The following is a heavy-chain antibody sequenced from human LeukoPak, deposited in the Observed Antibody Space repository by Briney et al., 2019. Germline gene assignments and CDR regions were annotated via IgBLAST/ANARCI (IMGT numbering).Heavy chain of an antibody. CDR1: GYTFTSYG. CDR2: ISAYNGNT. Sequence: ASVKVSCKASGYTFTSYGISWVRQAPGQGLEWRGWISAYNGNTNYAQKLQGRVTMTTDTSTSTAYMELRSLRSDDTAVYYCARDQNYYDSSGYCDYWGQGTLVTVSS. D-gene: IGHD3-22*01. J-gene: IGHJ4*02. V-gene: IGHV1-18*01. CDR3: ARDQNYYDSSGYCDY.